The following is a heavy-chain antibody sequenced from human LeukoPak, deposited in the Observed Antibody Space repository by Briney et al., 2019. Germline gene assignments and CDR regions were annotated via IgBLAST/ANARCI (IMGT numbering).Heavy chain of an antibody. J-gene: IGHJ4*02. Sequence: SETLSLTCTVSGGSISSYSWSWIRQPPGKGLEWIGYIYHSGSTYYNPSLKSRVTISVDRSKNQFSLKLSSVTAADTAVYYCAATGSGSYTFDYWGQGTLVTVSS. CDR3: AATGSGSYTFDY. CDR2: IYHSGST. CDR1: GGSISSYS. D-gene: IGHD3-10*01. V-gene: IGHV4-30-2*01.